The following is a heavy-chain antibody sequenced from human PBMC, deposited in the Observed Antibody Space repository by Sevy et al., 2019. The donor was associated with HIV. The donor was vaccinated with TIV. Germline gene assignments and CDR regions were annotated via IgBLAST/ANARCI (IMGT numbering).Heavy chain of an antibody. CDR1: GYMFTDFY. V-gene: IGHV1-2*02. J-gene: IGHJ6*02. D-gene: IGHD3-3*01. Sequence: GASVKVSCKSTGYMFTDFYINWVRLAPGQGLEWVGWINPDNGDTDYGQKFQGRVTMTRDTSLSSAYMELSSLRSDDTAIYYCARNLAIFGVQNGLDVWGQGTSVTVSS. CDR3: ARNLAIFGVQNGLDV. CDR2: INPDNGDT.